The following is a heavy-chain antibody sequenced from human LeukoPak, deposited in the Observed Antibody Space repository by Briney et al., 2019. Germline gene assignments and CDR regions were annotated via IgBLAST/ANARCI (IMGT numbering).Heavy chain of an antibody. Sequence: GGSLRLSCAVSGFTFSGYNMNWVRQAPGKGLEWVSYISTTSSYVYYADSVKGRFTISRDNAKNSLYLQMNSLRAEDAAVYYCARDRDPSGLYYGAFDYWGQGTLVTVSS. CDR3: ARDRDPSGLYYGAFDY. D-gene: IGHD3-22*01. J-gene: IGHJ4*02. V-gene: IGHV3-21*01. CDR2: ISTTSSYV. CDR1: GFTFSGYN.